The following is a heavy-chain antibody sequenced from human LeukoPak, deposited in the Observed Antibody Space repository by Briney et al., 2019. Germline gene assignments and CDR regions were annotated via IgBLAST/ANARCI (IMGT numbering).Heavy chain of an antibody. J-gene: IGHJ4*02. Sequence: GASVKVSCKASGYTSTGYYMHWVRQAPGQGLEWMGWINPNSGGTNYAQKFQGRVTMTRDTSISTAYMELSRLKSDDTAVYYCARVAYSSGWYEFGYWGQGTLVTVSS. CDR3: ARVAYSSGWYEFGY. V-gene: IGHV1-2*02. CDR1: GYTSTGYY. D-gene: IGHD6-19*01. CDR2: INPNSGGT.